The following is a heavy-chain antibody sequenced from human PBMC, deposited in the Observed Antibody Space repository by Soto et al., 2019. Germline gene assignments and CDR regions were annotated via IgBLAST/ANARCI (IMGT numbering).Heavy chain of an antibody. V-gene: IGHV1-46*01. CDR1: GTTLTSYY. CDR2: INPSGGST. CDR3: ARETDTATGGNYYYGIDV. Sequence: GASVKVSCKASGTTLTSYYMHWVRQAPGKGLEWMGIINPSGGSTSYAQKFQGRVTMTRDTSTSTVYMELSSLGSEDTAVYYCARETDTATGGNYYYGIDVWGQGTTVTVSS. J-gene: IGHJ6*02. D-gene: IGHD5-18*01.